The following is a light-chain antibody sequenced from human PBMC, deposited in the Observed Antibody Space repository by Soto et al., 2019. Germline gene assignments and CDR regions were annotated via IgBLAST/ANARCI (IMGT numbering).Light chain of an antibody. V-gene: IGKV3-15*01. CDR1: QSVSSN. J-gene: IGKJ1*01. Sequence: EIVRTQSPATLSVSPGERATLSCRASQSVSSNLAWYQQKPGQAPRLLIYGASTRATGIPARFSGCGSGTEFTITISSLQYEDFAVYYCQQYNNWPPWTFGQGTKVEIK. CDR3: QQYNNWPPWT. CDR2: GAS.